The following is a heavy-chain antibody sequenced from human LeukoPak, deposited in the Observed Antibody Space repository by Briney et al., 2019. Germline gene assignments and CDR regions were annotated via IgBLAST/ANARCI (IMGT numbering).Heavy chain of an antibody. Sequence: GGSLRLSCAASGFTFSSYDMTWVRQAPGKGLEWVSTIVGGGGGTYYADSVKGRFTISRDNAKNSLYLQMNSLRAEDTAVYYCAREQTGMTTVTIDYWGQGTLVTVSS. CDR2: IVGGGGGT. J-gene: IGHJ4*02. D-gene: IGHD4-17*01. CDR1: GFTFSSYD. CDR3: AREQTGMTTVTIDY. V-gene: IGHV3-21*01.